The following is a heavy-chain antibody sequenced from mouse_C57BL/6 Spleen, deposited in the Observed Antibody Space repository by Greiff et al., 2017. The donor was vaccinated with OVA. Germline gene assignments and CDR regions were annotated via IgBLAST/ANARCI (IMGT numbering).Heavy chain of an antibody. V-gene: IGHV5-17*01. J-gene: IGHJ4*01. CDR3: ARPYYTPYYAMDY. Sequence: EVQLVESGGGLVKPGGSLKLSCAASGFTFSDYGMHWVRQAPEKGLEWVAYISSGSSTIYYADTVKGRFTISRDNAKNTLFLQMTSLRSEDTAMYNCARPYYTPYYAMDYWGQGTSVTVSS. CDR2: ISSGSSTI. CDR1: GFTFSDYG. D-gene: IGHD2-12*01.